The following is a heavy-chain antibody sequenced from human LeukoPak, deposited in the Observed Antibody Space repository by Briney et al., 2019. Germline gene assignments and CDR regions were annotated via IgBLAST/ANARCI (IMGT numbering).Heavy chain of an antibody. Sequence: ASVKVSCKASGYTYTFTNYAMNWVRQAPGQGLEWMEWINTNTGNPTYAQGFTGRLVFSLDTPVSTAYPQISSLKAEDTAVYYCARGGGQRVATIGDWFDPWGQGTLVTVSS. CDR3: ARGGGQRVATIGDWFDP. CDR1: GYTYTFTNYA. CDR2: INTNTGNP. V-gene: IGHV7-4-1*02. D-gene: IGHD5-12*01. J-gene: IGHJ5*02.